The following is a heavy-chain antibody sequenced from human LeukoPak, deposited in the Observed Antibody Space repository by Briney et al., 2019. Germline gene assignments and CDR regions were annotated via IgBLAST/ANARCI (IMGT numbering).Heavy chain of an antibody. D-gene: IGHD6-13*01. CDR1: GFTFSSYW. CDR3: ARWAATGDFDY. V-gene: IGHV3-74*01. CDR2: INSDGSST. J-gene: IGHJ4*02. Sequence: PGGSLRLSCAASGFTFSSYWMHWVRQGPGKGLVWVSRINSDGSSTSYADSVKDRFTISRDNAKNTVYLQMNSLRAEDTAVYYCARWAATGDFDYWGQGTLVTVPS.